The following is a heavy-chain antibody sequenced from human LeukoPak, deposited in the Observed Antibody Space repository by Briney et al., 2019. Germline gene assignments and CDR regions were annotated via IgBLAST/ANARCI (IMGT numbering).Heavy chain of an antibody. CDR1: GFTFSSYW. CDR3: ARVSLTVGFDY. V-gene: IGHV3-74*01. CDR2: INSDGSST. J-gene: IGHJ4*02. D-gene: IGHD4-23*01. Sequence: PGGSLRLSCAASGFTFSSYWMHWVRQAPGKGLVWVSRINSDGSSTSYADSVKGRFTISRDNAKNSLYQQMNSLRAEDTAVYYCARVSLTVGFDYWGQGTLVTVSS.